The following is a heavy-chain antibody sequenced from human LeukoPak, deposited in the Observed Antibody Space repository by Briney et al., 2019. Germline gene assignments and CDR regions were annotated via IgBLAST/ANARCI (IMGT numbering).Heavy chain of an antibody. CDR1: GFTFRSYA. D-gene: IGHD3-10*01. J-gene: IGHJ4*02. CDR3: ARSYYYGSGSFYSHFDY. Sequence: GGSLRLSCAASGFTFRSYAMHWVRQTPGKGLEWVATTSYDGSKEYYADSVKGRFTISRDNSQSTLYLQMNTLSADDVAVYYCARSYYYGSGSFYSHFDYWGQGTLVTVSS. V-gene: IGHV3-30-3*01. CDR2: TSYDGSKE.